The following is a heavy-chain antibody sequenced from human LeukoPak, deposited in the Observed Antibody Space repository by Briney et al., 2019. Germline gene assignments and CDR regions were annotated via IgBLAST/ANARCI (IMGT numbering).Heavy chain of an antibody. J-gene: IGHJ6*04. D-gene: IGHD5-18*01. CDR3: ARDTAMGLHYYGMDV. CDR2: IYYSGST. Sequence: SETLSLTCTVSGGSISSYYWSWIRQPPGKGLEWIGYIYYSGSTNYNPSLKSRVTISVDTSKNQFSLKLSSVTAADTAVYYCARDTAMGLHYYGMDVWGKGTTVTVSS. CDR1: GGSISSYY. V-gene: IGHV4-59*01.